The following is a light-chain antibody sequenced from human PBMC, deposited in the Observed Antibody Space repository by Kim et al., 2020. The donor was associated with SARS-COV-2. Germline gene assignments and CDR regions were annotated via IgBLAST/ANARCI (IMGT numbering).Light chain of an antibody. CDR2: GAS. V-gene: IGKV3-20*01. CDR3: QQYGNLPPT. J-gene: IGKJ1*01. Sequence: EIVLTQSPGTLSLSPGERVTLSCRASQSRNNYLVWYQQRPGQAPRLLIDGASNRATGIPDRFSGSGSGTDSILTISRLEPEDFAVYYCQQYGNLPPTFGQGTKVDIK. CDR1: QSRNNY.